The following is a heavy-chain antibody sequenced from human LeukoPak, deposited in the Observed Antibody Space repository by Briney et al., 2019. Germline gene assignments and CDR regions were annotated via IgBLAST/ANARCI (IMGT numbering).Heavy chain of an antibody. J-gene: IGHJ5*02. Sequence: GGSLRLSCAASGFTFTSYGMHWVRQAPGKGLEWVAFIRYDGTNKYYADSVKGRFTISRDNSKNTLYLQMNSLRAADTAVYYCARVGVLQWLVPGWFDPWGQGTLVTVSS. CDR2: IRYDGTNK. D-gene: IGHD6-19*01. CDR1: GFTFTSYG. V-gene: IGHV3-30*02. CDR3: ARVGVLQWLVPGWFDP.